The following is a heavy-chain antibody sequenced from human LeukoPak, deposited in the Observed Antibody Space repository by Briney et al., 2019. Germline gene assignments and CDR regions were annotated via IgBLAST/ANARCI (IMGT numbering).Heavy chain of an antibody. Sequence: ASVKVSCKASGYTFTSYDINWVRQATGQGLEWMGWMNPNSGNTGYAQKFQGRVTMTRNTSISTAYMELSSLRSEDTAVYYCARGSPAAMPDAFDIWGQGTMVTVSS. J-gene: IGHJ3*02. V-gene: IGHV1-8*01. CDR1: GYTFTSYD. CDR3: ARGSPAAMPDAFDI. CDR2: MNPNSGNT. D-gene: IGHD2-2*01.